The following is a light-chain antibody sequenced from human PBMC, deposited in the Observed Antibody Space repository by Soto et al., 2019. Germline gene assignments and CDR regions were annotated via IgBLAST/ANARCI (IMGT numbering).Light chain of an antibody. CDR1: SPNIGTNY. V-gene: IGLV1-47*02. CDR2: TNS. CDR3: ATWDASLGGGV. J-gene: IGLJ3*02. Sequence: QSVLTQPPSASGSTGQRVTISCSGSSPNIGTNYVNWYQQLPGTAPKLLIHTNSLRPSGVPDRFSGSKSGTSASLAISGLRSEDEGFYYCATWDASLGGGVFGGGTQLTVL.